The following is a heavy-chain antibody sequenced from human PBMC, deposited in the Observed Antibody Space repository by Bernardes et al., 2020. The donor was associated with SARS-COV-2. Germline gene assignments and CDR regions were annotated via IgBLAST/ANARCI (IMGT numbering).Heavy chain of an antibody. CDR1: GFTVSSNY. J-gene: IGHJ4*02. D-gene: IGHD3-16*01. CDR3: ASRMATSWGFDY. Sequence: GGSLSLSCAASGFTVSSNYMGWVRQAPGKGLEWVSVIYRGGSTYYADSVKGRFSISRDNSKNTLFLQMNSLGVEDTAVYYCASRMATSWGFDYWGQGTLVTVSS. CDR2: IYRGGST. V-gene: IGHV3-66*02.